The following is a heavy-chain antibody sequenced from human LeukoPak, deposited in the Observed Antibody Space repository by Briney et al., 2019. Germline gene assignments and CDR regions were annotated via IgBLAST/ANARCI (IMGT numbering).Heavy chain of an antibody. CDR2: INPNSGDT. Sequence: WASVKVSCKASGYTFTGYYMHWVRQAPGQGLEWMGWINPNSGDTNYAQKFQGRVTMTRDTSISTAYMELSRLRSDDTAVYYCARDWGAYYYESGTLSHFDYWGQGTLVTVSS. V-gene: IGHV1-2*02. CDR3: ARDWGAYYYESGTLSHFDY. CDR1: GYTFTGYY. J-gene: IGHJ4*02. D-gene: IGHD3-10*01.